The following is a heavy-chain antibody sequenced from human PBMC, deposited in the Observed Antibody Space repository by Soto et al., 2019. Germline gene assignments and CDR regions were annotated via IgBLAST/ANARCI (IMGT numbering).Heavy chain of an antibody. CDR2: ISYDGSNK. J-gene: IGHJ6*03. CDR1: GFTVSSYG. V-gene: IGHV3-30*18. D-gene: IGHD6-19*01. CDR3: AKDRAGSGWHYYMDV. Sequence: GGSLRLSCAASGFTVSSYGMHWVRQAPGKGLEWVAVISYDGSNKYYADSVKGRFTISRDNSKNTLYLQMNSLRAEDTAVYYCAKDRAGSGWHYYMDVLGKGTTVTGSS.